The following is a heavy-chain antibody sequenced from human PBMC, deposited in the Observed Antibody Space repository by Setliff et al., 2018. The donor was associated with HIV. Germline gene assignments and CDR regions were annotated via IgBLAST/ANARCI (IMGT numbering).Heavy chain of an antibody. J-gene: IGHJ6*03. V-gene: IGHV4-34*01. CDR1: GGSFSDNY. CDR2: INHSGST. CDR3: ARVYTTYWYSIPRFYVYYMDV. D-gene: IGHD2-2*02. Sequence: SETLSLTCAVSGGSFSDNYWNWIRQPPGKGLEWIGEINHSGSTKYNPSLKSRVSISLDTSKNQFSLKLSSVTAEDTAVYYCARVYTTYWYSIPRFYVYYMDVWGKGTTVTVSS.